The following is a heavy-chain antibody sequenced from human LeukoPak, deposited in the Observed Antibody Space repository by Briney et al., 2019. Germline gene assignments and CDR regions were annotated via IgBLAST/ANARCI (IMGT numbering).Heavy chain of an antibody. J-gene: IGHJ4*02. V-gene: IGHV3-11*01. CDR1: GFTFSDYY. CDR3: ARDGHYDSSGYYEIYFDY. Sequence: GGSLRLSCAASGFTFSDYYMSWIRQAPGKGLEWVSYISSSGSTIYYADSVKGRFTISRDNAKNSLYLQMNSLRAEDTAVYHCARDGHYDSSGYYEIYFDYWGQGTLVTVSS. CDR2: ISSSGSTI. D-gene: IGHD3-22*01.